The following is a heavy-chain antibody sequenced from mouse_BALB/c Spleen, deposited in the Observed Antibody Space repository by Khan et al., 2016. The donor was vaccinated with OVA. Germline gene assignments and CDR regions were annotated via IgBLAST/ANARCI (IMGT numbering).Heavy chain of an antibody. CDR3: ANHGGSSAWLTY. Sequence: QVQLQQSGAELAKPGASVKMSCKASGYTFTNYWMHWVKQRPGQGLEWIGYINPSTGYSEYNQTFKDKATLTADKSSSTAYIQLSSLTSEDSAVYYCANHGGSSAWLTYWGQGTLVTVSA. CDR1: GYTFTNYW. CDR2: INPSTGYS. J-gene: IGHJ3*01. D-gene: IGHD1-1*02. V-gene: IGHV1-7*01.